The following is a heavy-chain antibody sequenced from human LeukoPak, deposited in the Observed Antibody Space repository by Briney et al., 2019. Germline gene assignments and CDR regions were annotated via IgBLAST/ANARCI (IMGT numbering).Heavy chain of an antibody. Sequence: GGSQRLSCAASGFTFSSFAMSWVRQAPGKGLEWVSGISGRDGSTYYADSVKGRFTISRDNSKNTLYLQMNSLRAEDMAVYYCARAGNTRFDYWGQGTLVTVSS. CDR1: GFTFSSFA. D-gene: IGHD2/OR15-2a*01. CDR2: ISGRDGST. V-gene: IGHV3-23*01. J-gene: IGHJ4*02. CDR3: ARAGNTRFDY.